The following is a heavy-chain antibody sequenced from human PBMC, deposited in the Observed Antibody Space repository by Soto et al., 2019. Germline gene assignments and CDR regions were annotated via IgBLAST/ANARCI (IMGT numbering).Heavy chain of an antibody. J-gene: IGHJ4*02. CDR1: GGSISSSNW. CDR3: ARDSSVGDYVLDY. D-gene: IGHD2-21*02. CDR2: IYHSGST. Sequence: SETLSLTCAVSGGSISSSNWWSWVRQPPGKGLEWIGEIYHSGSTNYNPSLKSRVTISVDKSKNQFSLKLSSVTAADTAVYYCARDSSVGDYVLDYWGQGTLVTVSS. V-gene: IGHV4-4*02.